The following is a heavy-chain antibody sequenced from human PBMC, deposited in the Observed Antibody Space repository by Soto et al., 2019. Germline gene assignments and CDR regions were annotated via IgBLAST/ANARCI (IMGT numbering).Heavy chain of an antibody. CDR2: INAGNGNT. CDR3: ARAYYYGSGSYHFDY. J-gene: IGHJ4*02. Sequence: ASVKVSCKASGYTFTSYAMHWVRQATGQRLEWMGWINAGNGNTKYSQKFQGRVTITRDTSASTAYMELSSLRSEDTAVYYCARAYYYGSGSYHFDYWGQGTLVTVSS. D-gene: IGHD3-10*01. V-gene: IGHV1-3*01. CDR1: GYTFTSYA.